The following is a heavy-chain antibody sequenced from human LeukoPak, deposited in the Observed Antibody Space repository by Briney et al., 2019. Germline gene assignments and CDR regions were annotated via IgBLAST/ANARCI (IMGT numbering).Heavy chain of an antibody. CDR3: ARAHPLWFGETYYDY. D-gene: IGHD3-10*01. CDR2: INAGNGNT. Sequence: ASVKVSCKASGYTFTSYAMHWVRQAPGQRLEWMGWINAGNGNTKYSQEFQGRVTITRDTSASTAYMELSTLRSEDMAVYYCARAHPLWFGETYYDYWGQGTLVTVSS. CDR1: GYTFTSYA. V-gene: IGHV1-3*03. J-gene: IGHJ4*02.